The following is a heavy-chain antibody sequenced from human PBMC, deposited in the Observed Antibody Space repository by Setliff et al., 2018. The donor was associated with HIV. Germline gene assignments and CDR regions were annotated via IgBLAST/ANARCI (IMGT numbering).Heavy chain of an antibody. J-gene: IGHJ3*02. Sequence: GGSLRLSCTASGFTFSNYGMQWVRQAPGKGLEWVAVIWYDGSNKFYADSVKGRFTISRDTSKNTLYLQMNSLRAEDTGVYYCARGRESAFDIWGQGTMVTVSS. CDR2: IWYDGSNK. CDR3: ARGRESAFDI. CDR1: GFTFSNYG. V-gene: IGHV3-33*01.